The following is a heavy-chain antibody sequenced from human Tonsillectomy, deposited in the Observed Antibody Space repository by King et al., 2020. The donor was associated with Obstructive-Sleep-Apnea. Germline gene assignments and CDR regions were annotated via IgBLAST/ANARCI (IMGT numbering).Heavy chain of an antibody. V-gene: IGHV3-21*01. CDR2: ISGSSAYI. D-gene: IGHD4-23*01. CDR3: ARAAAVDVFYYYVMDV. J-gene: IGHJ6*02. CDR1: GFIFSEHT. Sequence: QLVQSGGGLVKPGGSLRLSCAASGFIFSEHTMNWVRQAPGKGLEWVSSISGSSAYIHYADSVKGRFTISRDNAENSLYLQMNSLRVEDTAVYYCARAAAVDVFYYYVMDVWGQGTTVTVSS.